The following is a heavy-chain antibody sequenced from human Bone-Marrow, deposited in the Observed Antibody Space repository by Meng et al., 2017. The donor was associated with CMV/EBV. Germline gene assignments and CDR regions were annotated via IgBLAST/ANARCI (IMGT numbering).Heavy chain of an antibody. CDR1: FTFSSYS. V-gene: IGHV3-21*01. D-gene: IGHD4-11*01. J-gene: IGHJ6*02. Sequence: FTFSSYSMNWVRQAPGKGLEWVSSISSSSSYIYYADSVKGRFTISRDNAKNSLYLQMNSLRAEDTAVYYCARDKNGDYSNYYYGMDVWGQGTTVTVSS. CDR3: ARDKNGDYSNYYYGMDV. CDR2: ISSSSSYI.